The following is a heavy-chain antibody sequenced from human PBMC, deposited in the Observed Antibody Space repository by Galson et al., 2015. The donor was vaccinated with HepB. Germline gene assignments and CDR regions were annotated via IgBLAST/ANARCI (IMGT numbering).Heavy chain of an antibody. CDR1: GFTLSTYA. J-gene: IGHJ6*02. CDR3: AKEQIGYTYFYYCMDV. V-gene: IGHV3-30*18. CDR2: ISYDGSNE. D-gene: IGHD3-16*02. Sequence: LRISCAASGFTLSTYAMHWFRQAPGKGLEWVAPISYDGSNEYYADSVKGRFTIFRDNSKNTVSLQINSLRAEDTAVYYCAKEQIGYTYFYYCMDVWGQGTTVTVSS.